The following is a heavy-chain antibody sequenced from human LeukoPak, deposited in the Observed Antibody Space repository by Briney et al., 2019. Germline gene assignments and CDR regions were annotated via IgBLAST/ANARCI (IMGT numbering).Heavy chain of an antibody. J-gene: IGHJ6*02. D-gene: IGHD2-2*01. CDR3: ALDIVVVPAASGGTDYYYYYGMDV. V-gene: IGHV1-3*01. Sequence: ASVKVSSKASGYTFTSYAMHWVRQAPGQRLEWMGWINAGNGNTRYSQKFQGRVTITRDTSASTAYMELSSLRSEDTAVYYCALDIVVVPAASGGTDYYYYYGMDVWGQGTTVTVSS. CDR2: INAGNGNT. CDR1: GYTFTSYA.